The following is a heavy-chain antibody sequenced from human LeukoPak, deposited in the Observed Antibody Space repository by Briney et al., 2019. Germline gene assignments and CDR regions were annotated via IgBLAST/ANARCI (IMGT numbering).Heavy chain of an antibody. CDR3: VATTVKN. CDR1: GFTFSDSA. J-gene: IGHJ4*02. V-gene: IGHV3-64D*06. Sequence: GGSLSLSCSASGFTFSDSAMYWVRQAPGKGLEYVSVISHDGHTTYYADSVKGRFTISRDNSKNTLYLQMSSLSAEDTAVYYGVATTVKNWGQGTLVTVSS. D-gene: IGHD4-17*01. CDR2: ISHDGHTT.